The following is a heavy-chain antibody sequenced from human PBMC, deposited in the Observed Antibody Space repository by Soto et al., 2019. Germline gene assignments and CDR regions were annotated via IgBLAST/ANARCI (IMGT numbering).Heavy chain of an antibody. CDR3: ARVPHIVVVPAAQGGWFDP. CDR1: GYTFTSYG. D-gene: IGHD2-2*01. V-gene: IGHV1-18*01. J-gene: IGHJ5*02. CDR2: ISAYNGNT. Sequence: QVQLVQSGAEVKKPGASVKVSCKASGYTFTSYGISWVRQAPGQGLEWMGWISAYNGNTNYAQKLQGRVTMTTDTSTSTAYMELRSLRSDDTAVYYCARVPHIVVVPAAQGGWFDPRGQGTLVTVSS.